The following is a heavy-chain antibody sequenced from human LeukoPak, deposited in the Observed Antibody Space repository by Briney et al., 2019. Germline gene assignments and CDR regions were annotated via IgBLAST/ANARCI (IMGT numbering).Heavy chain of an antibody. CDR2: ISGSGHST. CDR1: EFTFSSYA. Sequence: GGSLRLSCAASEFTFSSYAMSWVRQAPGKGLEWVSAISGSGHSTYYPDSVKGRFTISRDNSKNTLYLQMSSLRAEDTVVYYCAKDERNWNYNLASQTYDWGQGTLVTVSS. D-gene: IGHD1-7*01. V-gene: IGHV3-23*01. CDR3: AKDERNWNYNLASQTYD. J-gene: IGHJ4*02.